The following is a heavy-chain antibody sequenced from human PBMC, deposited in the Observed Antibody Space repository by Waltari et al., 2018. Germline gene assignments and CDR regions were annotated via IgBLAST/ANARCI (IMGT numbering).Heavy chain of an antibody. CDR1: GDSIRRSSYY. V-gene: IGHV4-39*01. CDR2: IYNSGNT. Sequence: QLQLPESGPGLAKPSETLCLTCTVSGDSIRRSSYYWGRIRQSPGKGLEWIGTIYNSGNTYYNPTLKSRVTISGDTSKNQFSLKLSSVTAADTAVYYCARHWKRNGYRFDPWGQGTLVTVSS. D-gene: IGHD5-12*01. J-gene: IGHJ5*02. CDR3: ARHWKRNGYRFDP.